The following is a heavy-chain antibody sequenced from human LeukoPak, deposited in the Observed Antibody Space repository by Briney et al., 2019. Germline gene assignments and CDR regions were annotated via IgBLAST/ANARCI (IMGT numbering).Heavy chain of an antibody. CDR1: GFTFNNYA. D-gene: IGHD6-19*01. CDR3: ARIPHPRGWLVSWFDP. CDR2: ISESGGTT. V-gene: IGHV3-23*01. Sequence: GGSLRLSCAASGFTFNNYAMNWVRQAPGKGLEWVSSISESGGTTDYADSVKGRFTISRDNAKNSLYLQMNSLRAEDTAVYYCARIPHPRGWLVSWFDPWGQGTLVTVSS. J-gene: IGHJ5*02.